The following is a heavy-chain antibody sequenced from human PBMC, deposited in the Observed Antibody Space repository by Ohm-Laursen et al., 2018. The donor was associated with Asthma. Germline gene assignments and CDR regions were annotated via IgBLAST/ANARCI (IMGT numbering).Heavy chain of an antibody. D-gene: IGHD2-21*02. J-gene: IGHJ3*02. CDR2: ITSDGSWT. CDR1: GFTFRSYA. CDR3: ARRDFSGGDPSAAFDI. V-gene: IGHV3-30-3*01. Sequence: SLRLSCAATGFTFRSYAMHWVRQAPGKGLEWVSIITSDGSWTSYADSVKGRFTISRDNSKNTLYMQMNSLRAEDTAVYYCARRDFSGGDPSAAFDIWGQGTMVTVSS.